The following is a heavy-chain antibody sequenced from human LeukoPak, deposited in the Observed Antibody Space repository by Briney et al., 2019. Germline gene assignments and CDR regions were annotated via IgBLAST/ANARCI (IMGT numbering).Heavy chain of an antibody. CDR3: ARGPALYYYDSSGYYFDY. CDR1: GGSISSYY. Sequence: SETLSLTCTVSGGSISSYYWSWIRQPPGKGLEWIGYIYYSGTTNYNPSLKSRVTISVDTSKNQFSLKLSSVTAADMAVYYCARGPALYYYDSSGYYFDYWGQGTLVTVSS. V-gene: IGHV4-59*01. J-gene: IGHJ4*02. D-gene: IGHD3-22*01. CDR2: IYYSGTT.